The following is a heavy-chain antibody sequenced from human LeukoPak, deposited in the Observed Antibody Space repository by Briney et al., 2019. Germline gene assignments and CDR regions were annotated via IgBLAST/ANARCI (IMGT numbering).Heavy chain of an antibody. CDR2: INHSGST. CDR3: ARTPQRFWSGYPYYFDY. V-gene: IGHV4-34*01. J-gene: IGHJ4*02. CDR1: GGSFSGYY. D-gene: IGHD3-3*01. Sequence: KSSESLSLTCAVYGGSFSGYYWSWIRQPPGKGLEWIGEINHSGSTNYNPSLKSRVTISVDTSKNQFSLKLSSVTAADTAVYYCARTPQRFWSGYPYYFDYWGQGTLVTVSS.